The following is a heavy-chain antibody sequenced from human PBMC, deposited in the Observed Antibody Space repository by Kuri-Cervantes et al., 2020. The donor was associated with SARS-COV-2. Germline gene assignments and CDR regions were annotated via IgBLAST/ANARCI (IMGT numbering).Heavy chain of an antibody. Sequence: ASVKVSCKASGYTFNIYDINRVRQATGQGLEWMGMVKTNSGNTLYAQILQGRVTMTRDTSTSTVYMELSSLTSEDTAIYYCYCAPKEGFDSWGQGTLVTVSS. CDR3: YCAPKEGFDS. J-gene: IGHJ4*02. CDR1: GYTFNIYD. D-gene: IGHD2-21*01. V-gene: IGHV1-8*02. CDR2: VKTNSGNT.